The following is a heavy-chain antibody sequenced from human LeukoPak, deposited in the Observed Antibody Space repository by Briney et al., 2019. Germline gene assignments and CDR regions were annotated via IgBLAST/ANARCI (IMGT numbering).Heavy chain of an antibody. D-gene: IGHD3-22*01. J-gene: IGHJ6*03. CDR1: GGTFSSYA. CDR2: IIPIFGTA. CDR3: VRAGHYYDSSGYHYYYYYMDV. Sequence: SVRVSCKASGGTFSSYAISWVRQAPGQGLEWMGGIIPIFGTANYAQKLQGRVTITTDESTSTAYMELSSLRSEDTAVYYCVRAGHYYDSSGYHYYYYYMDVWGKGTTVTVSS. V-gene: IGHV1-69*05.